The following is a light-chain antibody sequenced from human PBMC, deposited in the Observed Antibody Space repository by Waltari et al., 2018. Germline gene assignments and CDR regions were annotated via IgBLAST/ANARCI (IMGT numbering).Light chain of an antibody. Sequence: EIVMTQSPATLSMSPGDTATLSCRASQGSSSNLAWDQQKPGQAPRLLMYGKSTRASGFPAGFSGSGSGTEFTLTISSLQSEDFATYYCQQYDIWPYTFGQGTKLEIK. CDR3: QQYDIWPYT. J-gene: IGKJ2*01. V-gene: IGKV3-15*01. CDR1: QGSSSN. CDR2: GKS.